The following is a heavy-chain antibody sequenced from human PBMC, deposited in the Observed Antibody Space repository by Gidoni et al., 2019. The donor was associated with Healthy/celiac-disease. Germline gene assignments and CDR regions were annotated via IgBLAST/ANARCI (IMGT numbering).Heavy chain of an antibody. V-gene: IGHV3-20*04. Sequence: EVQLVESGGGVVRPGGSLRLSCAAPGFTFDDYGMSWVRQAPGKGLEWVSRINWNGSNTGYADSVKGRFTISRDNAKNSLYLQMNSLRAEDTALYYCTRRGRGYLSPFDYWGQGTLVTVSS. CDR2: INWNGSNT. J-gene: IGHJ4*02. CDR1: GFTFDDYG. CDR3: TRRGRGYLSPFDY. D-gene: IGHD3-16*02.